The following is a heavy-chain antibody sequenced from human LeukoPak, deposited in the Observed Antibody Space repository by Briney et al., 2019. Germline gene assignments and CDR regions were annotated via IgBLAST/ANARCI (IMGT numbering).Heavy chain of an antibody. CDR1: GGTFSSYA. D-gene: IGHD2-2*01. CDR3: ARDRSSTPGYMDV. V-gene: IGHV1-69*13. Sequence: SVKVSCKXSGGTFSSYAISWVRQAPGQGLEWMGGIIPIFGTANYSQKFQGRVTITADESTSTAYMELSSLRSEDTAVYYCARDRSSTPGYMDVWGKGTTVTVSS. CDR2: IIPIFGTA. J-gene: IGHJ6*03.